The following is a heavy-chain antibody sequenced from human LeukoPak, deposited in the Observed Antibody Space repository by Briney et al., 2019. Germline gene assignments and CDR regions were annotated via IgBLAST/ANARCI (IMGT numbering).Heavy chain of an antibody. J-gene: IGHJ4*02. CDR2: ISGIGGST. V-gene: IGHV3-23*01. CDR1: GFTSSSHA. CDR3: ASRIPSSGWYLLDY. D-gene: IGHD6-19*01. Sequence: GGCLRLSCAASGFTSSSHAMSWVRHAPGKGLEWVSAISGIGGSTSYADSVKGRYTISRDNSKNTLYLQMNSLRAEDRAVYYCASRIPSSGWYLLDYWGQGTRVTVPS.